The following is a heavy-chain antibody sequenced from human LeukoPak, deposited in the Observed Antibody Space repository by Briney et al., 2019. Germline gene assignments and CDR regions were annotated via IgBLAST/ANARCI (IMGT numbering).Heavy chain of an antibody. CDR1: DGSISTFY. D-gene: IGHD4-23*01. J-gene: IGHJ2*01. CDR2: THYSGTT. V-gene: IGHV4-59*01. CDR3: ARVNLGQLLYWYFDL. Sequence: TLSLTCAVSDGSISTFYWSWIRQPPGKGLEWIGYTHYSGTTYYNPSLNRPVTMSLNTSKHPFSLELTSVTAADTAVYYCARVNLGQLLYWYFDLWGRGTLVTVSS.